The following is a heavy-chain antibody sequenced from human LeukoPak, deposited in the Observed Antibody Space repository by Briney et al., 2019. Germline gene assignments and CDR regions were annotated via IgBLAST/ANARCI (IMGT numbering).Heavy chain of an antibody. CDR2: ISSDKTYI. V-gene: IGHV3-21*01. D-gene: IGHD4-11*01. CDR3: ARAPGTIYSNYANPDY. CDR1: GFIFSTYS. J-gene: IGHJ4*02. Sequence: GGSLRLSCVASGFIFSTYSMNWVRQAPGEGRECVSCISSDKTYIHYADSVKGRFTISRDNAKNSLYLQMNSLRAEDTAVYYCARAPGTIYSNYANPDYWGQGTLVTVPS.